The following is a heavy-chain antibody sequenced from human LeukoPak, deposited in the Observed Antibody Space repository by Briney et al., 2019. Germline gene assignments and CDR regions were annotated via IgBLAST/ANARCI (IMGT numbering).Heavy chain of an antibody. CDR2: MNPNSGNT. Sequence: ASVKVSCKASGYTFTSYDINWVRQATGQGLEWMGWMNPNSGNTGYAQKFQGRVTMTRNTSISTAYMELSSLRSEDTAVYYCARRSSSWYTNYYYYGMDVWGQGTTVTVSS. CDR1: GYTFTSYD. D-gene: IGHD6-13*01. CDR3: ARRSSSWYTNYYYYGMDV. V-gene: IGHV1-8*01. J-gene: IGHJ6*02.